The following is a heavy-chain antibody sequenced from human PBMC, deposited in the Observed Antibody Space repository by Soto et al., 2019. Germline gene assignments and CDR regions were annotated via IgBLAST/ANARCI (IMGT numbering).Heavy chain of an antibody. J-gene: IGHJ3*02. V-gene: IGHV4-59*01. Sequence: SETLSLTCTVSGDSISNYYWSWIRQPPGKGLEWIGDIYYSGSTNYNPSLKSRVTISVDTSKNQFSLKLSSVTAADTAVYHCARTRGQWLDYAFDIWGQGTTVTVSS. D-gene: IGHD6-19*01. CDR2: IYYSGST. CDR3: ARTRGQWLDYAFDI. CDR1: GDSISNYY.